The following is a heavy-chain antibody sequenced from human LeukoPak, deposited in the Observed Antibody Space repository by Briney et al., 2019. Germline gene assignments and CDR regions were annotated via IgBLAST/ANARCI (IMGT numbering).Heavy chain of an antibody. Sequence: PGGSLRLSCAASGFTFSSYSMNWVRQAPGRGLEWVSSISSSSSYIYYADSVKGRFTISRDNAKNSLYPQMNSLRAEDTAVYYCARVRGQSDAFDIWGQGTMVTVSS. D-gene: IGHD3-10*01. CDR2: ISSSSSYI. CDR3: ARVRGQSDAFDI. CDR1: GFTFSSYS. J-gene: IGHJ3*02. V-gene: IGHV3-21*01.